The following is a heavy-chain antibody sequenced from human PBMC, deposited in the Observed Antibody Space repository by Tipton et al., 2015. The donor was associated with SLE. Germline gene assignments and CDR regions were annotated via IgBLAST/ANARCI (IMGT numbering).Heavy chain of an antibody. J-gene: IGHJ4*02. Sequence: GSLRLSSAASGFSFSNYAMSWVRQAPGKGLEWVSIIYSGGNSYYVESVEGRFTISRDNSDNTLDVRMNNLRVEDTAIYYCAKASRGQYESWSGHFDEWGRGTLVTVSS. V-gene: IGHV3-23*03. CDR1: GFSFSNYA. D-gene: IGHD3-3*01. CDR2: IYSGGNS. CDR3: AKASRGQYESWSGHFDE.